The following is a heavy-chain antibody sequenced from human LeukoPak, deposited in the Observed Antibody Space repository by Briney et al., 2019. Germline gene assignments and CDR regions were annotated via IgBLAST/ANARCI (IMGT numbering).Heavy chain of an antibody. J-gene: IGHJ4*02. CDR1: GFPLSSYG. Sequence: GGSLRLSCAASGFPLSSYGMHWVRQAPGKGLEWVADISYDGSNKYYADSVKGRFTISRDNSKNTLYLQMNSLRAEDTAVYYCAKDEEIVGATLFDYWGQGTLVTVSS. V-gene: IGHV3-30*18. CDR3: AKDEEIVGATLFDY. D-gene: IGHD1-26*01. CDR2: ISYDGSNK.